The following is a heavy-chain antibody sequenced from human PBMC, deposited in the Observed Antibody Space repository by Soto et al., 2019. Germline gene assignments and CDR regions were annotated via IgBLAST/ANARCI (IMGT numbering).Heavy chain of an antibody. Sequence: GGSLRLSCEGAVFTFSDYYISWIRQAPGKGLEWISYSSNSGTFSRYTDSVKGRFSTSRDNTKQLLYLQMNSLRAEDTAVYYCARSGDNYNSHDYWGQ. V-gene: IGHV3-11*06. CDR1: VFTFSDYY. CDR3: ARSGDNYNSHDY. J-gene: IGHJ4*02. CDR2: SSNSGTFS. D-gene: IGHD1-1*01.